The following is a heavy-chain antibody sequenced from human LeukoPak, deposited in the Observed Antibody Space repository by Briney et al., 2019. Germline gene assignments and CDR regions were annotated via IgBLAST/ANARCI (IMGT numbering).Heavy chain of an antibody. CDR3: ARILTGDHYYFDY. D-gene: IGHD3-10*01. CDR1: GGSITISNYY. V-gene: IGHV2-70*18. CDR2: IDWDDDK. J-gene: IGHJ4*02. Sequence: TLSLTCTVSGGSITISNYYWGWIRQPPGKALEWLALIDWDDDKYYSTSLKTRLTISKDTSKNQVVLTMTNMDPVDTATYYCARILTGDHYYFDYWGQGTLVTVSS.